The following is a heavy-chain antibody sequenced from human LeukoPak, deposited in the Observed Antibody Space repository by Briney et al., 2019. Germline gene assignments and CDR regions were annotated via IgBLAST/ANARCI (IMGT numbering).Heavy chain of an antibody. CDR1: GFTFDDYA. CDR3: AKGLGYSYGYPFDY. CDR2: ISWNSGSI. D-gene: IGHD5-18*01. Sequence: PGGSLRLSCAASGFTFDDYAMHWVRQAPGKGLEWVSGISWNSGSIGYADSVKGRFTISRDNAKNSLYLQMNSLRAEDTALYYCAKGLGYSYGYPFDYWGQGTLVTVSS. J-gene: IGHJ4*02. V-gene: IGHV3-9*01.